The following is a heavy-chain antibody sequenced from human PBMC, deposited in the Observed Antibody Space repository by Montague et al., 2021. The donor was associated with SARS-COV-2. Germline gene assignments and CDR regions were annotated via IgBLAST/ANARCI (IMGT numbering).Heavy chain of an antibody. CDR1: GVSISGYTYF. CDR2: VYYSGST. J-gene: IGHJ5*02. CDR3: TRHRVASGWNYFDP. Sequence: SETLSLTCTVSGVSISGYTYFWGWIRQPPGKGLEWIASVYYSGSTYYNPSLESRVTISVDTSKNQSSLQVSSVTAADSAIYYCTRHRVASGWNYFDPWGRGTLVTVSS. D-gene: IGHD1-7*01. V-gene: IGHV4-39*01.